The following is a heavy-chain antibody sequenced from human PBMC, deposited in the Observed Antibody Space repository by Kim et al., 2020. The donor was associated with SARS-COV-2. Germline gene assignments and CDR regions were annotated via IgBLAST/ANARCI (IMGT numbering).Heavy chain of an antibody. CDR1: GFTFSSHA. Sequence: GGSLRLSCTTSGFTFSSHAMHWVRQTPGKGLECVSSISGGGGHIYYADSVKGRFIISRDTATSSLFLQMNSLRAEDTALYYCASGFYGSFFDNWGQGTLV. V-gene: IGHV3-21*01. J-gene: IGHJ4*02. CDR3: ASGFYGSFFDN. D-gene: IGHD3-10*01. CDR2: ISGGGGHI.